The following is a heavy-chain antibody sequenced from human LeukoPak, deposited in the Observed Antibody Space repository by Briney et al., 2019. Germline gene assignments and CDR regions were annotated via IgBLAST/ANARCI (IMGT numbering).Heavy chain of an antibody. CDR3: ARRLSMIRGGPRTQYYFDY. Sequence: GEALQISCKGFGYRFTSCWIGWVRQVPGKGLGWRGSIYSGDSDTRYSRSFQGQVTISADKSISTAYLQSSSLKASDTAMYYCARRLSMIRGGPRTQYYFDYWGQGTLVTVSS. J-gene: IGHJ4*02. V-gene: IGHV5-51*01. CDR1: GYRFTSCW. CDR2: IYSGDSDT. D-gene: IGHD3-10*01.